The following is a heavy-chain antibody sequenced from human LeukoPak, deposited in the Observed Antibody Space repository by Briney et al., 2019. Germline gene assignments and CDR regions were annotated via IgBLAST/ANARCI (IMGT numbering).Heavy chain of an antibody. J-gene: IGHJ5*01. Sequence: GGSLRLSCVVSGFTFSSYWMSWVRQAPGKGQEWVANIKQDGSEKYYVDSVKGRFTISRDSAKNSLYLQMNSLRAEDTAMYYCARDARSRYCSGSSCYYDWFDSWGQGTLVTVSS. CDR3: ARDARSRYCSGSSCYYDWFDS. V-gene: IGHV3-7*01. CDR2: IKQDGSEK. D-gene: IGHD2-2*01. CDR1: GFTFSSYW.